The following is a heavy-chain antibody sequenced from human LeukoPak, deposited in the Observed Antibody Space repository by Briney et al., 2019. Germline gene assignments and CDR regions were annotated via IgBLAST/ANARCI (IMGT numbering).Heavy chain of an antibody. Sequence: GGTLRLSCAASGFTFSNSAMSWVRQAPGKGLEWVSGFTRNDETTSYADSVKGRFTISRDNAKNSLYLQMNSLRAEDTAVYYCARGRGAGNYFDYWGQGTLVTVSS. V-gene: IGHV3-23*01. D-gene: IGHD6-13*01. CDR1: GFTFSNSA. J-gene: IGHJ4*02. CDR3: ARGRGAGNYFDY. CDR2: FTRNDETT.